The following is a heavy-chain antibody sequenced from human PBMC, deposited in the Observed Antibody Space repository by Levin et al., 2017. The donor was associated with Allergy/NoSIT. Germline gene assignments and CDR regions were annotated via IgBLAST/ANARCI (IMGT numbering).Heavy chain of an antibody. J-gene: IGHJ5*02. CDR3: ARDWWPGTSGGWFDP. D-gene: IGHD1-1*01. Sequence: SETLSLTCTVSGGSVSSGSYYWSWIRQPPGKGLEWIGYIYYSGSTNYNPSLKSRVTISVDTSKNQFSLKLSSVTAADTAVYYCARDWWPGTSGGWFDPWGQGTLVTVSS. CDR1: GGSVSSGSYY. V-gene: IGHV4-61*01. CDR2: IYYSGST.